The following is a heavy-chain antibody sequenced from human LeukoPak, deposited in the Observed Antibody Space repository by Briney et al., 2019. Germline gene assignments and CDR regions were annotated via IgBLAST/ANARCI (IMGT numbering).Heavy chain of an antibody. CDR3: AHRPFVYYYDSSGSRVDAFDI. CDR1: GFSLSTSGVG. D-gene: IGHD3-22*01. J-gene: IGHJ3*02. CDR2: IYWDDDK. V-gene: IGHV2-5*02. Sequence: SGPTLVNPTQTLTLTCTFSGFSLSTSGVGVGWIRQPPGKALEWLALIYWDDDKWYSPSLKNRLTITKDTSKNQVVLTMTNMDPVDTATYYCAHRPFVYYYDSSGSRVDAFDIWGQGTMVTVSP.